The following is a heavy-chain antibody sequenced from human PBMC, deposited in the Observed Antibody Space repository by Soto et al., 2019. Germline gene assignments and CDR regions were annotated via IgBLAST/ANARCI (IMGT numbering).Heavy chain of an antibody. D-gene: IGHD3-9*01. J-gene: IGHJ3*02. CDR2: IWYDGSNK. CDR1: GFTFSSYG. CDR3: ARDKGYDILTGRRLDAFDI. Sequence: LRLSCAASGFTFSSYGMHWVRQAPGKGLEWVAVIWYDGSNKYYADSVKGRFTISRDNSKNTLYLQMNSLRAEDTAVYYCARDKGYDILTGRRLDAFDIWGQGTMVTVSS. V-gene: IGHV3-33*01.